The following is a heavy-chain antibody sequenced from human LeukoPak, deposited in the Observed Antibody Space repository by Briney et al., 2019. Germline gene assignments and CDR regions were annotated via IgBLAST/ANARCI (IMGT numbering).Heavy chain of an antibody. CDR3: AKDKALGYCSAGSCLYLDY. CDR2: ISGDGGNT. D-gene: IGHD2-15*01. J-gene: IGHJ4*02. Sequence: SGGSLRLSCAASGFTFDDYAIHWVRQAPGKGLEWVSLISGDGGNTYYADSVKGRFTLSRDNSKNSLYLQMNSLRSEDTAFYYCAKDKALGYCSAGSCLYLDYWGQGTLVTVSS. V-gene: IGHV3-43*02. CDR1: GFTFDDYA.